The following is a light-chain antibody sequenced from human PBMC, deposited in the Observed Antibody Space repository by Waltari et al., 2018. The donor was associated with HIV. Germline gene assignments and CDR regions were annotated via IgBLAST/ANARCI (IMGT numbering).Light chain of an antibody. CDR3: KTRDISSNLYV. V-gene: IGLV3-19*01. J-gene: IGLJ1*01. Sequence: SSEVTQVPAVSVALGQTVKITCQGDNLRTYYASWDQQRPGQAPVLVSYGKNKRPSELPGRFSSSTSRNTASLTITGAQAEDEADYYCKTRDISSNLYVFGTWTTVTVL. CDR2: GKN. CDR1: NLRTYY.